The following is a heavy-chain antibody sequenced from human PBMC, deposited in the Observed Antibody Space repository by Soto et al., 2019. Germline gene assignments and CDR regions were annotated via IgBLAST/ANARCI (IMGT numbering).Heavy chain of an antibody. CDR1: GFTFSSYS. CDR2: ISSSSSYI. D-gene: IGHD5-12*01. J-gene: IGHJ5*02. V-gene: IGHV3-21*01. Sequence: GGSLRLSCAASGFTFSSYSMNWVRQAPGKGLEWVSSISSSSSYIYYADSVKGRFTISRDNAKNSLYLQMNSLRAEDTAVYYCARDAIRSVATITPGWFDPWGQGTLVTVSS. CDR3: ARDAIRSVATITPGWFDP.